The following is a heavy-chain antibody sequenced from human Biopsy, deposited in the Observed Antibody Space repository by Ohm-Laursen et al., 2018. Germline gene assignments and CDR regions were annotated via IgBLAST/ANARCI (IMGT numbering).Heavy chain of an antibody. CDR1: GASVNTFDFY. CDR2: IFYSGTT. V-gene: IGHV4-61*08. D-gene: IGHD3-10*01. CDR3: ASAYCYGSGSFCCCWIDV. J-gene: IGHJ6*02. Sequence: SETLSLTCTVSGASVNTFDFYWAWIRQPPGKGLEWIGYIFYSGTTKYNPSLQRRIRLSLDTANNQFSLTLKSVTAADTAAYYFASAYCYGSGSFCCCWIDVWGRGTPVSVS.